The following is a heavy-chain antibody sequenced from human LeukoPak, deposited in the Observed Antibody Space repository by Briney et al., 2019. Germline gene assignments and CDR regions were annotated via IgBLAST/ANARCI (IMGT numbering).Heavy chain of an antibody. CDR1: GYTFTSYG. Sequence: ASVKVSCKASGYTFTSYGISWVRQAPGQGLEWMGWISAYNGNTNYAQKFQGRVTTTRDTSISTAYMELSRLRSDDTAVYYCARGLLYCSGGSCHTDYWGQGTLVTVSS. D-gene: IGHD2-15*01. J-gene: IGHJ4*02. CDR3: ARGLLYCSGGSCHTDY. V-gene: IGHV1-18*01. CDR2: ISAYNGNT.